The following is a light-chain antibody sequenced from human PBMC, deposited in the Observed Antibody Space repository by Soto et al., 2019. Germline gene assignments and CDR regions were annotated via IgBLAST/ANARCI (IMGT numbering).Light chain of an antibody. CDR1: SSDIGSYNY. CDR2: EVS. J-gene: IGLJ3*02. V-gene: IGLV2-14*01. Sequence: QSALTQPASVSGSPGQSITISCTGTSSDIGSYNYVSWYQQHPGKAPKLMIYEVSNRPSGVSNRFSGSKSGSTASLTISGLQAEDEDDYYCNSYTSSRSWVFGGGTKLTVL. CDR3: NSYTSSRSWV.